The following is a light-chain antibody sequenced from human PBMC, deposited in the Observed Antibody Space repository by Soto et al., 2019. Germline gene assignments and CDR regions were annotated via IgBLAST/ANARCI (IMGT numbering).Light chain of an antibody. Sequence: QSALTQPASVSGSPGQSITISCTGTSTDIGVYNYVSWYQQHPGKAPKVMIYEVSNRPSGVSNRFSGSKSGNTASLTISGLQAEDEADYYCSSYTSSSTPFVFGTGTKLTVL. CDR3: SSYTSSSTPFV. CDR2: EVS. V-gene: IGLV2-14*01. J-gene: IGLJ1*01. CDR1: STDIGVYNY.